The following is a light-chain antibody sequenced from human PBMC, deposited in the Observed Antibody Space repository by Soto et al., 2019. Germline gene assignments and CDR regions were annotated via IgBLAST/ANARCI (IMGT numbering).Light chain of an antibody. CDR2: EVS. CDR1: SSDVGGYKY. V-gene: IGLV2-14*01. J-gene: IGLJ3*02. Sequence: QSVLTQPASVSGSPGQSITISCTGTSSDVGGYKYVSWYQQHPGKAPKLIIYEVSNRPSGVSNRFSGSKSGNTASLTISGLQAEDEADYYCSSYSGSSTVVFGGGTKVTVL. CDR3: SSYSGSSTVV.